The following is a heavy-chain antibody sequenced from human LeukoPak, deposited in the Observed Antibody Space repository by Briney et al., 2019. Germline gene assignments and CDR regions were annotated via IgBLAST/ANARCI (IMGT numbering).Heavy chain of an antibody. CDR1: GCSTSSYY. J-gene: IGHJ3*02. V-gene: IGHV4-59*01. D-gene: IGHD3-22*01. CDR3: ARDRDYYDSSGYRYAFDI. CDR2: IYYSGST. Sequence: SETLSLTCTVSGCSTSSYYWSWIRQPPGKGLEWIGYIYYSGSTNYNPSLKSRVTISVDTSKNQFSLKLSSVTAADTAVYYCARDRDYYDSSGYRYAFDIWGQGTMVTVSS.